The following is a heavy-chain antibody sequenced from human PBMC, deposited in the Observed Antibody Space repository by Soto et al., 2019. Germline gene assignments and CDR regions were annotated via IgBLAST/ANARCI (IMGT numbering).Heavy chain of an antibody. D-gene: IGHD3-10*01. CDR2: LIPIFGTA. Sequence: SVKVSCKASGGTFSSYAISWVRQAPGQGLEWMGGLIPIFGTANSAQKFQGRVTITADKSTSTAYMELSSLRSEDTAVHYCASGYYCCSGSYPSRYYYYYGMDVWGQGTTVTVSS. CDR3: ASGYYCCSGSYPSRYYYYYGMDV. V-gene: IGHV1-69*06. CDR1: GGTFSSYA. J-gene: IGHJ6*02.